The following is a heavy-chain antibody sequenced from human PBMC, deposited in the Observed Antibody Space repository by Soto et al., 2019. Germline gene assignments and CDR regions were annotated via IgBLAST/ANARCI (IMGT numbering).Heavy chain of an antibody. V-gene: IGHV1-69*13. CDR3: ARDGVGELPAFYYYGMDV. CDR1: GGTFSSYA. D-gene: IGHD1-26*01. Sequence: SVKVSCKAAGGTFSSYAISWVRQAPGQGLEWMGGIIPIFGTANYAKKFQGRVTITEDESPSTAYMELSSLRAEDTAVYYCARDGVGELPAFYYYGMDVWGQGTTVTVSS. J-gene: IGHJ6*02. CDR2: IIPIFGTA.